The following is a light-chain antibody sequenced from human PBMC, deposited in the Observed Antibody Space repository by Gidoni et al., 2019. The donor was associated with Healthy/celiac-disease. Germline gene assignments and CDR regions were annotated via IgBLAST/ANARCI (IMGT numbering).Light chain of an antibody. CDR3: AAWEDSLNGREV. CDR2: SNN. J-gene: IGLJ3*02. V-gene: IGLV1-44*01. Sequence: QSVLTQPPSASGTPGQRVTISCSGSSPNIGSNTVNWYQQHPGTAPKLLIYSNNQRPSGVPDRFSGSKSGTSASLAISGLQSEDEADYYCAAWEDSLNGREVFGGGTKLTVL. CDR1: SPNIGSNT.